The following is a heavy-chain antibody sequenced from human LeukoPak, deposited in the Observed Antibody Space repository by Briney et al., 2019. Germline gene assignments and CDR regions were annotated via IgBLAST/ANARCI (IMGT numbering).Heavy chain of an antibody. CDR2: IKGTGLTT. D-gene: IGHD3-16*01. CDR3: ARAGELRYMDV. V-gene: IGHV3-11*04. J-gene: IGHJ6*03. Sequence: GGSLRLSCATSGFTFSDYYMSWIRQAPGKGLEWVSTIKGTGLTTYYGDSVKGRFTISRDNAKNSLFLQMSSLRADDTAIYYCARAGELRYMDVWGKGTAVTVSS. CDR1: GFTFSDYY.